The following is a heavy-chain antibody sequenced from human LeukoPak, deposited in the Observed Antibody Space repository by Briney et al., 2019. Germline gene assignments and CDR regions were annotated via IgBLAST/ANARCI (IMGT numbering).Heavy chain of an antibody. V-gene: IGHV4-4*07. J-gene: IGHJ3*02. CDR3: ARSPIYPDAFDI. CDR2: IYTSGST. Sequence: SETLSLTCAVSGYSISTSYYWSWIRQPAGKGLEWIGRIYTSGSTNYNPSLKSRVTMSVDTSKNQFSLKLSSVTAADTAVYYCARSPIYPDAFDIWGQGTMVTVSS. CDR1: GYSISTSYY. D-gene: IGHD2/OR15-2a*01.